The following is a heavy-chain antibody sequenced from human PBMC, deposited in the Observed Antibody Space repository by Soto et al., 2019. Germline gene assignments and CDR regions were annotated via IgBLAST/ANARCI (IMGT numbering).Heavy chain of an antibody. J-gene: IGHJ6*03. CDR2: ISWNSGSI. Sequence: EVQLVESGGGLVQPGRSLRLSCAASGFTFDDYAMHWVRQAPGKGLEWVSGISWNSGSIGYADSVKGRFTISRDNAKNSLYLRMNSLRAEDTALYYCAKASSGDYGDYYSTTYYYYMDVWGKGTTVTVSS. CDR3: AKASSGDYGDYYSTTYYYYMDV. V-gene: IGHV3-9*01. D-gene: IGHD4-17*01. CDR1: GFTFDDYA.